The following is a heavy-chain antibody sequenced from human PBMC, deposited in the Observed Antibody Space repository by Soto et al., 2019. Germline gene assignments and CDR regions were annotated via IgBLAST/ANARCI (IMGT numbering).Heavy chain of an antibody. CDR2: MNPDSGDT. CDR3: TRSRRGTGVDFDF. CDR1: GYNFPSYA. D-gene: IGHD7-27*01. J-gene: IGHJ4*02. Sequence: ASVKVSCKASGYNFPSYAINWVRKATGQGLEWMGWMNPDSGDTGYVQKFQGRVTFTRDTSVTTAYLELSSLTSEDPAVYYCTRSRRGTGVDFDFWDQGTPVTVSS. V-gene: IGHV1-8*01.